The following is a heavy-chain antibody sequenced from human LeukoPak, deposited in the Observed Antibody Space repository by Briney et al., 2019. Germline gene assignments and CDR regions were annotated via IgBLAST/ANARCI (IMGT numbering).Heavy chain of an antibody. CDR3: AREDTRRGTRGYFDY. CDR1: LYTLTRHG. J-gene: IGHJ4*02. CDR2: IYVDKGIP. V-gene: IGHV1-18*01. Sequence: GASVKDSCKASLYTLTRHGISGVRQAPRQGVESMGWIYVDKGIPKFAQKLQGGVTMTPDTSPSTAYIELRSLRSHDSPIYYIAREDTRRGTRGYFDYWGQGTLVTVSS.